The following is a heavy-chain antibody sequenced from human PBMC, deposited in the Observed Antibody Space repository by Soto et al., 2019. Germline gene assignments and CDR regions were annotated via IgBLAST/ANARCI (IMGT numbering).Heavy chain of an antibody. V-gene: IGHV3-23*01. Sequence: AGSLRLTCAASGFTFSSYAMSWVRQAPGKGQEWVSAISGNCSNKYYADPVKARFTISRDNSHNTLYLQMNSLRAEDTAVYYCAREDKLSGYDDAFDIWAQGTMVTVSS. D-gene: IGHD5-12*01. CDR1: GFTFSSYA. CDR3: AREDKLSGYDDAFDI. CDR2: ISGNCSNK. J-gene: IGHJ3*02.